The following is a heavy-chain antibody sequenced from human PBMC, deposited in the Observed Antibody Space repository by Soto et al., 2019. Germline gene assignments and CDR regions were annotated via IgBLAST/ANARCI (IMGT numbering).Heavy chain of an antibody. V-gene: IGHV4-31*03. CDR1: GGSISSGGYY. D-gene: IGHD2-15*01. CDR3: ARDQGAGFHA. Sequence: SETLSLTCTVSGGSISSGGYYWSWIRQHPGKGLEWIGYIYYSGSTYYNPSLKSRVTISVDTSKNQFSLKLSSVTAADTAVYYCARDQGAGFHAWGQGTRVTVSS. CDR2: IYYSGST. J-gene: IGHJ5*02.